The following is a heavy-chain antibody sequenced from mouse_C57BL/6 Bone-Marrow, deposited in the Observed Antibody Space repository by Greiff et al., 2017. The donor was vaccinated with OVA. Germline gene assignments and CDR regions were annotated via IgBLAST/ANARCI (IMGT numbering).Heavy chain of an antibody. CDR1: GYTFTSYG. CDR3: ARDLFITTVVALDY. Sequence: VKLMESGAELARPGASVKLSCKASGYTFTSYGISWVKQRTGQGLEWIGEIYPRSGNTYYNEKFKGKATLTADKSSSTAYMELRSLTSEDSAVYFCARDLFITTVVALDYWGQGTTLTVSS. D-gene: IGHD1-1*01. J-gene: IGHJ2*01. V-gene: IGHV1-81*01. CDR2: IYPRSGNT.